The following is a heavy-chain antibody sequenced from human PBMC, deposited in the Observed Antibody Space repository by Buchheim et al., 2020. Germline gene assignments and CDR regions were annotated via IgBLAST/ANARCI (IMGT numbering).Heavy chain of an antibody. Sequence: QLQLQESGSGLVKPSQTLSLTCAVSGGSISSGGYSWSWIRQPPGKGLEWIGYIYHSWSTYYNPSLKSQVTISVDRSKNQFSLKLSSVTAADTAVYYCASRYYYDSSGYYPWVFDYWGQGTL. J-gene: IGHJ4*02. CDR1: GGSISSGGYS. V-gene: IGHV4-30-2*01. D-gene: IGHD3-22*01. CDR3: ASRYYYDSSGYYPWVFDY. CDR2: IYHSWST.